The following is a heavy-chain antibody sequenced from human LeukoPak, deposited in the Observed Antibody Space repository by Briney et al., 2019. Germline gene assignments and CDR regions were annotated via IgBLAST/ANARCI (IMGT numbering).Heavy chain of an antibody. CDR1: AFTFSTYS. CDR3: AREGFGGYNNGY. D-gene: IGHD5-24*01. CDR2: ISSSSLYI. V-gene: IGHV3-21*01. J-gene: IGHJ4*02. Sequence: AGGSLRLSCAASAFTFSTYSMNWVRQAPGKGLEWVSSISSSSLYIYYADSVKGRFTISRDNAKNSLYLQMNSLRAEDTAVYYCAREGFGGYNNGYWGQGTLVTVSS.